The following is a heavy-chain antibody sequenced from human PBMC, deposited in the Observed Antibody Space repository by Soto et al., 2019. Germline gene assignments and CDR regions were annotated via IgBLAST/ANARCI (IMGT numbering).Heavy chain of an antibody. J-gene: IGHJ6*02. Sequence: XESMSLSCVASRLINSNICIHCVRQAPGKGMVWVSRINSDGSTTDYADFVKGRFTISRDNAKNTLYLQMNSLRAEDTAVYYCERGFRWGMDVCGQGTTV. CDR1: RLINSNIC. V-gene: IGHV3-74*01. D-gene: IGHD3-16*02. CDR3: ERGFRWGMDV. CDR2: INSDGSTT.